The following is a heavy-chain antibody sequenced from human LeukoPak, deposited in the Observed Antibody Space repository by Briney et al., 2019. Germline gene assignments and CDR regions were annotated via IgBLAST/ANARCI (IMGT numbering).Heavy chain of an antibody. J-gene: IGHJ5*02. CDR2: IYTSGST. V-gene: IGHV4-4*07. CDR1: GGSISSYY. CDR3: ARDLSDWNPREGWFDP. Sequence: SETLSLTCTVSGGSISSYYWSWIRQPPGKGLEWIGRIYTSGSTNYNPSLKSRVTVSVDTSKNQFSLKLSSVTAADTAVHYCARDLSDWNPREGWFDPWGQGTLVTVSS. D-gene: IGHD1-1*01.